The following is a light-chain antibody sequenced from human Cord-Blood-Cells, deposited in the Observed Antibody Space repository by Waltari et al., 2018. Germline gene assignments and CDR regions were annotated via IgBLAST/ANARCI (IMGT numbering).Light chain of an antibody. V-gene: IGLV2-14*01. CDR1: SSDVGGYNY. J-gene: IGLJ3*02. CDR3: SSYTSSSTWV. CDR2: DVS. Sequence: QSALTQPASVSGSPGQSITISCTGTSSDVGGYNYVSWYQQHPGKAPKLMNYDVSKRPSGVSTRFSGSKSGNTAALTISGLQAEDEADYYCSSYTSSSTWVFGGGTKLTVL.